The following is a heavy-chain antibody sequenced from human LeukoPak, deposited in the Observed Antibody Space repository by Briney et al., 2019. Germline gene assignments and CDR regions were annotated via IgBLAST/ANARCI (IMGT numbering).Heavy chain of an antibody. CDR3: AKSSYRGAIAAAGVDY. CDR2: IFPGDSDT. Sequence: GESLKISCNASGYSFTTNWIGWVRQMPGQGLEWMGIIFPGDSDTRYSPSFQGQVTISADKSFSTAYLQWRSLKASDTAIYYCAKSSYRGAIAAAGVDYWGQGTLVTVSS. CDR1: GYSFTTNW. J-gene: IGHJ4*02. D-gene: IGHD6-13*01. V-gene: IGHV5-51*01.